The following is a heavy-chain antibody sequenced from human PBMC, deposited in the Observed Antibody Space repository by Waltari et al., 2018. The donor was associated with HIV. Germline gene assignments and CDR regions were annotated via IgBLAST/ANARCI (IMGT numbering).Heavy chain of an antibody. CDR1: GFTFSPYS. CDR3: ARGKYYYHSSGYYVNLPFDY. V-gene: IGHV3-21*01. D-gene: IGHD3-22*01. Sequence: EVQLVESGGGLVKPGGSLRLSCTVPGFTFSPYSLNWVRQAPGKGLVWVSFISSSSIYIYYADSVKGRFTISRDNAKNSLYLQMNSLRAEDTAVYYCARGKYYYHSSGYYVNLPFDYWGQGTLVTVSS. CDR2: ISSSSIYI. J-gene: IGHJ4*02.